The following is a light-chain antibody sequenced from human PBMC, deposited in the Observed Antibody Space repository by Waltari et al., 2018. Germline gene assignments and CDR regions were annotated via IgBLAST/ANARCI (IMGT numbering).Light chain of an antibody. V-gene: IGKV1-5*03. CDR1: QSINNW. Sequence: DIQMTQSPSTLSASVGDRVTITCRASQSINNWLAWYQQKPGKAPKVLIHKAASLESGVPSRFSGSGSGPEFTLTISSLQPDDFATYYCQQYQHYPLTFGQGTKVEIK. CDR2: KAA. J-gene: IGKJ1*01. CDR3: QQYQHYPLT.